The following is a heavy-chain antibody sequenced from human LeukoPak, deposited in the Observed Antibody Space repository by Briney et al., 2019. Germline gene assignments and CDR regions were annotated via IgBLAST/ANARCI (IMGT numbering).Heavy chain of an antibody. CDR2: FDPEDGET. D-gene: IGHD2-8*01. V-gene: IGHV1-24*01. CDR3: ARDYCNNAKCYSDAFDI. J-gene: IGHJ3*02. CDR1: GYTLTELS. Sequence: ASVKVSCKVSGYTLTELSMHWVRQAPGKGLEWMGGFDPEDGETIYAQKFQGRVTMTEDTSTDTAYMELSSLRSEDTAVYYCARDYCNNAKCYSDAFDIWGQGTMVTVSS.